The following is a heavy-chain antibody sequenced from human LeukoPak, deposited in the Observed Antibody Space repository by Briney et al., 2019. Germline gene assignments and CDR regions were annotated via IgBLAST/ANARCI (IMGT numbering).Heavy chain of an antibody. Sequence: PGGSLRLSCAASGFTFSNYWMHWVRQAPGKGLVWVSRISGDGSTPRYADSVKGRFTISRDNAKNTLYLQMNSLRVEDTAVYYCTKEFYGDYLWGQGTPVTVSS. CDR2: ISGDGSTP. V-gene: IGHV3-74*01. CDR3: TKEFYGDYL. J-gene: IGHJ4*02. D-gene: IGHD4-17*01. CDR1: GFTFSNYW.